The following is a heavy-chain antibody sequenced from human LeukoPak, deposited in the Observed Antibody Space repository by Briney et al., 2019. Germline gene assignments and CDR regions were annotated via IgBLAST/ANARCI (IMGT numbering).Heavy chain of an antibody. Sequence: GGSLRLTRAASGFTFSSYWMSWVRQAPGKGLEWVANIKQDGSEKYYVDSVKGRFTISRDNAKNSLYLQMNSLRAEDTAVYYCARAGPPFYYYYGMDVWGKGTTVTVSS. D-gene: IGHD3-10*01. CDR2: IKQDGSEK. V-gene: IGHV3-7*03. CDR1: GFTFSSYW. J-gene: IGHJ6*04. CDR3: ARAGPPFYYYYGMDV.